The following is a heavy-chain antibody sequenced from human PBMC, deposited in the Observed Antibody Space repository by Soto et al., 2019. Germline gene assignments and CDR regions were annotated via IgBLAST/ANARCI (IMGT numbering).Heavy chain of an antibody. V-gene: IGHV1-69*01. J-gene: IGHJ4*02. D-gene: IGHD3-22*01. Sequence: QVQLVQSGAEVRKPGSSVKVSCKASGGTFSRHAISWVRQAPGQGLEWMGGIIPIFGTANHAQKFQCRVTIIADESTSTVYMELSSRRSEDTAMYYCARGWGYDSNDYYYAYWGQGTLVIVSS. CDR1: GGTFSRHA. CDR3: ARGWGYDSNDYYYAY. CDR2: IIPIFGTA.